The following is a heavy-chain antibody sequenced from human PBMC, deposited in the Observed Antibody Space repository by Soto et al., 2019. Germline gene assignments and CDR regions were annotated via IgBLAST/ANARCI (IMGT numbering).Heavy chain of an antibody. CDR2: ILSNDEK. CDR1: GFSLSNPKVG. V-gene: IGHV2-26*01. CDR3: ARISQFNYDFDY. J-gene: IGHJ4*02. D-gene: IGHD3-16*01. Sequence: QVTLKESGPVLVKPTETLTLTCTVSGFSLSNPKVGVSWIRQPPGKALEWLAHILSNDEKSYTTSLKSRLTXXKHXSKGQVVLTMTNVDPVDTATYFCARISQFNYDFDYWGQGTLVTVSS.